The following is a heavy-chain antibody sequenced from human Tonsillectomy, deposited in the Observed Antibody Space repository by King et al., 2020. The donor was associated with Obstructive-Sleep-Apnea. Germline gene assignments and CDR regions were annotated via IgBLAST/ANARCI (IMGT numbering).Heavy chain of an antibody. CDR3: ARARYGDYRPFDY. CDR2: INHSGST. Sequence: VQLQQWGAGLLKPSETLSLTCGVYGGSFSGHYWSWLRQPPGKGLEWIGEINHSGSTNYNPSLKSRVTISIDTSKNQFSLKLRSVTAADTAVYYCARARYGDYRPFDYWGQGTLVTVSS. D-gene: IGHD4-17*01. CDR1: GGSFSGHY. V-gene: IGHV4-34*01. J-gene: IGHJ4*02.